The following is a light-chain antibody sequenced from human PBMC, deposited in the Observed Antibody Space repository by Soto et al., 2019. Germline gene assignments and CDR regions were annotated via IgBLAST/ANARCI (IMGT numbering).Light chain of an antibody. J-gene: IGKJ3*01. CDR1: QDILSW. Sequence: DIQMTQSPSSVSASVGDRVTITCRASQDILSWLAWYQQKPGEAPRLPIYASSNLQSGVPSRFSGSGSGTDFTLTISSLQPEDFATYYCQQANSFPITFGPGTRLDIK. V-gene: IGKV1-12*01. CDR3: QQANSFPIT. CDR2: ASS.